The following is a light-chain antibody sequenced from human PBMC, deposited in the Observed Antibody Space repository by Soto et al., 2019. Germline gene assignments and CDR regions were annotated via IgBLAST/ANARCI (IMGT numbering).Light chain of an antibody. Sequence: VVTISAATLSVSPWERIAISCLASQTVGSNLAWYQQKPGQAPRLLIYTTSSRATGVPAKFSGSGSGTEFTLTIDSLQSEDFAVYFCQQYNNWPPWTFGQGTKVDIK. CDR1: QTVGSN. CDR2: TTS. CDR3: QQYNNWPPWT. J-gene: IGKJ1*01. V-gene: IGKV3-15*01.